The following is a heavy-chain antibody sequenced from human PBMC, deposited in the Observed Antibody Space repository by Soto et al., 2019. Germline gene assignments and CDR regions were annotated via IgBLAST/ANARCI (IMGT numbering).Heavy chain of an antibody. CDR1: GFTFSSYE. CDR2: ISSSGSTI. J-gene: IGHJ6*02. D-gene: IGHD3-10*01. Sequence: PGGSLRLSCAASGFTFSSYEMNWVRQAPGKGLEWVSYISSSGSTIYYADSVKGRFTISRDNAKNSLYLQMNSLRAEDTAVYYCARESGWFGESRLTARGGYYGMDVWGQGTTVTVSS. V-gene: IGHV3-48*03. CDR3: ARESGWFGESRLTARGGYYGMDV.